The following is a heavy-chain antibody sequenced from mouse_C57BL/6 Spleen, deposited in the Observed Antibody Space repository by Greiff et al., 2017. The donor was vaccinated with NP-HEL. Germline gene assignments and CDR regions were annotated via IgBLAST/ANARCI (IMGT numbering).Heavy chain of an antibody. CDR2: IHPNSGST. Sequence: QVQLQQPGAELVKPGASVKLSCKASGYTFTSYWMHWVKQRPGQGLEWIGMIHPNSGSTNYNEKFKSKATLTVDKSSSTAYMQLSSLTSEDSAVYYCARCEDGYYEAMDYWGQGTSVTVSS. V-gene: IGHV1-64*01. CDR3: ARCEDGYYEAMDY. D-gene: IGHD2-3*01. CDR1: GYTFTSYW. J-gene: IGHJ4*01.